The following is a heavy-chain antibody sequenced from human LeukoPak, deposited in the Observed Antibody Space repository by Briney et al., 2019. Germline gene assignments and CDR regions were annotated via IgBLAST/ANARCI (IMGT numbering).Heavy chain of an antibody. Sequence: GGSLRLSCAASGFTFRNYVIHWVRQAPGKGLEWVAVTSSDLNVKLYADSVKGRFTISRDNSRSTLYLQMNSLRPEDTAVYYCAREGYYGSGSPPSLYFDYWGQGTLVTVPS. V-gene: IGHV3-30-3*01. CDR2: TSSDLNVK. J-gene: IGHJ4*02. CDR3: AREGYYGSGSPPSLYFDY. CDR1: GFTFRNYV. D-gene: IGHD3-10*01.